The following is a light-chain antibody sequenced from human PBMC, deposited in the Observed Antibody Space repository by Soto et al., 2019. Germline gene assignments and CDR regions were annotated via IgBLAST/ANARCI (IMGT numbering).Light chain of an antibody. V-gene: IGKV3D-20*02. CDR1: QSVSSSY. CDR2: DTS. Sequence: EIVLTQSPGTPSLSPGERATLSCRASQSVSSSYLAWYQQKPGQAPRLLISDTSNRATGIPARFSGSGSGTDFTLTISSLEPEDFAVYYCQQRSNWPIITFGQGTKVDIK. CDR3: QQRSNWPIIT. J-gene: IGKJ1*01.